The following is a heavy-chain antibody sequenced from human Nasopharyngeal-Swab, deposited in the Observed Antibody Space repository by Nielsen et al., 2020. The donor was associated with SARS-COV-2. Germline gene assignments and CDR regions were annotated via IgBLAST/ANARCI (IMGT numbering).Heavy chain of an antibody. CDR1: GGSFSGYY. V-gene: IGHV4-34*01. D-gene: IGHD3-3*01. J-gene: IGHJ6*02. CDR3: ARDVLRFHYYYGMDV. CDR2: INHSGST. Sequence: SETLSPTCAVYGGSFSGYYWSWNRQPPGKGLEWIGEINHSGSTNYNPSLKSRVTISVDTSKNQFSLKLSSVTAADTAVYYCARDVLRFHYYYGMDVWGQGTTVTVSS.